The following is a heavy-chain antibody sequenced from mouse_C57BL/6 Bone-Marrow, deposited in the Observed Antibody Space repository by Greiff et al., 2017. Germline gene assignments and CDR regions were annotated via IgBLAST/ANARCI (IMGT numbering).Heavy chain of an antibody. D-gene: IGHD1-1*01. CDR2: IYPGDGDT. V-gene: IGHV1-82*01. CDR1: GYAFSSSW. Sequence: QVQLQQSGPELVKPGASVKISCKASGYAFSSSWMNWVKQRPGKGLEWIGRIYPGDGDTNYNGKFKGKATLTADKSSSTAYMQLSSLTSEDSAVCYCAGEEGITRVVDWYIDVWGKGTTVTVSS. CDR3: AGEEGITRVVDWYIDV. J-gene: IGHJ1*03.